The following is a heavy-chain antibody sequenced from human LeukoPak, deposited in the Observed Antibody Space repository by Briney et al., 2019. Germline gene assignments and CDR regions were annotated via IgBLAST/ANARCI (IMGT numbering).Heavy chain of an antibody. V-gene: IGHV1-3*01. CDR3: ARDRRVGASGGYWFDP. Sequence: ASVNVSCKASGYTFTSYAMHWVRQAPGQRLEWMGWINAGNGNTKYSQKFQGRVTITRDTSASTAYMELSSLRSEDTAVYYCARDRRVGASGGYWFDPWGQGTLVTVSS. CDR1: GYTFTSYA. J-gene: IGHJ5*02. D-gene: IGHD1-26*01. CDR2: INAGNGNT.